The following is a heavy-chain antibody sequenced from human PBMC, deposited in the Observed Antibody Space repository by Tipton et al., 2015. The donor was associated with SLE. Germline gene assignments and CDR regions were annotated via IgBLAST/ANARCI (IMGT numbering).Heavy chain of an antibody. D-gene: IGHD1-14*01. Sequence: TLSLICTVSGDSISSGLYYWSWIRQPAGKGLEWIGRIYTSGSTNYHTSLRSRVTVSLDTSKNQISLNLTSVTAADTALYFCARDQFATVGAFDLWGQGTMVTVSS. CDR3: ARDQFATVGAFDL. J-gene: IGHJ3*01. CDR2: IYTSGST. CDR1: GDSISSGLYY. V-gene: IGHV4-61*02.